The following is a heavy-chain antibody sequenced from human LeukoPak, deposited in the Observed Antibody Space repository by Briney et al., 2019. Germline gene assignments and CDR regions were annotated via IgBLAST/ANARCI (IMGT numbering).Heavy chain of an antibody. J-gene: IGHJ5*02. V-gene: IGHV4-59*08. CDR1: GGSISSYY. D-gene: IGHD5-24*01. Sequence: SETLPLTCTVSGGSISSYYWSWIRQPPGKGLEWIGYIYYSGSTSYNPSLKSRVTISVDTSKNQFSLKLSSVTAADTAVYYCARLGRDGYNKRGAFDPWGQGTLVTVSS. CDR3: ARLGRDGYNKRGAFDP. CDR2: IYYSGST.